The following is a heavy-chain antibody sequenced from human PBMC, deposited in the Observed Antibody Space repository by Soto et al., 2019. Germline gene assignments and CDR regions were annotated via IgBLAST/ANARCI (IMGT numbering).Heavy chain of an antibody. D-gene: IGHD3-10*01. Sequence: PGEPMKISCKGSGYIFTSYCSGRVSQMPGKSLEWMRIIYPGDSDTKYSPSFQGQVTISADKSISTAYLQWSSLKASDTAMYYCAGGGVRGVITRTRDYYGMDVWGQGTTVTVSS. CDR2: IYPGDSDT. CDR1: GYIFTSYC. J-gene: IGHJ6*02. CDR3: AGGGVRGVITRTRDYYGMDV. V-gene: IGHV5-51*01.